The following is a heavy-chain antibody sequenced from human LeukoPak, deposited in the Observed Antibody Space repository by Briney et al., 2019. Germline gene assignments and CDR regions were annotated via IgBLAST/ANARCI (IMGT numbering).Heavy chain of an antibody. D-gene: IGHD4-17*01. J-gene: IGHJ4*02. Sequence: SETLSLTCTVSGGSISSYYWSWIRQPAGKGLEWIGRIYTSGSTNYNPSLKSRVTISVDKSKNQFSLKLSSVTAADTAVYYCAREAFAVTPFDYWGQGTLVTVSS. V-gene: IGHV4-4*07. CDR3: AREAFAVTPFDY. CDR2: IYTSGST. CDR1: GGSISSYY.